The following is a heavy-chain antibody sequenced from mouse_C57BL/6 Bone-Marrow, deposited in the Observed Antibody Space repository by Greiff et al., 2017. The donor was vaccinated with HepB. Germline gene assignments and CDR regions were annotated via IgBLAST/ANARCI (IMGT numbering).Heavy chain of an antibody. V-gene: IGHV5-6*02. J-gene: IGHJ3*01. CDR3: ANYYGSSYVGAY. CDR1: GFTFSSYG. CDR2: ISSGGSYT. D-gene: IGHD1-1*01. Sequence: DVKLQESGGDLVKPGGSLKLSCAASGFTFSSYGMSWVRQTPDKRLEWVATISSGGSYTYYPDSVKGRFTISRDNAKNTLYLQMSSLKSEDTAMYYCANYYGSSYVGAYWGQGTLVTVSA.